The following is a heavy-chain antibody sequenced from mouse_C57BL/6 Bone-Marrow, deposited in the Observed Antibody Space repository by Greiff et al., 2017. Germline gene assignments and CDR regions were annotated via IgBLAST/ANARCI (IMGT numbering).Heavy chain of an antibody. CDR3: ARGGSYWYFDV. CDR2: IDPSDSET. J-gene: IGHJ1*03. CDR1: GYTFTSYW. V-gene: IGHV1-52*01. Sequence: QVQLQQPGAELVRPGSSVKLSCKASGYTFTSYWMHLVKQRPIQGLEWIGNIDPSDSETHYNQKFKDKATLTVNKSSSTAYMQLSSRTSEDSAVYYCARGGSYWYFDVWGTGTTVTVSS.